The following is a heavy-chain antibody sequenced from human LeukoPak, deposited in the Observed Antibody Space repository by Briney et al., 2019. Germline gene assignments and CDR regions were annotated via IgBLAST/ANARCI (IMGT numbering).Heavy chain of an antibody. CDR3: ARDRADLDILTGYYEHYGMDV. CDR2: IKQDGSEK. V-gene: IGHV3-7*04. CDR1: GFSFSNYW. Sequence: GGSLRLSCAASGFSFSNYWISWVRQATGEGLEWVVNIKQDGSEKYYVDSVKGRFTMSRDNAKKLPYLQMNSLRDEDTAVYYCARDRADLDILTGYYEHYGMDVWGQGTTVTVSS. J-gene: IGHJ6*02. D-gene: IGHD3-9*01.